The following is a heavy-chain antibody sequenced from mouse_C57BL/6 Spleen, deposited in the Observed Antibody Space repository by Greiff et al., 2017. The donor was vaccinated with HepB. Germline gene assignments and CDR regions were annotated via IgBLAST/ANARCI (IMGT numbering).Heavy chain of an antibody. CDR2: IYPGSGST. V-gene: IGHV1-55*01. CDR3: ASATVVASNPLD. Sequence: QVQLQQPGAELVKPGASVKMSCKASGYTFTSYWITWVKQRPGQGLEWIGDIYPGSGSTNYNEKFKSKATLTVDTSSSTAYMQLSSLTSEDSAVYDCASATVVASNPLDWGQGTTLTVSS. CDR1: GYTFTSYW. J-gene: IGHJ2*01. D-gene: IGHD1-1*01.